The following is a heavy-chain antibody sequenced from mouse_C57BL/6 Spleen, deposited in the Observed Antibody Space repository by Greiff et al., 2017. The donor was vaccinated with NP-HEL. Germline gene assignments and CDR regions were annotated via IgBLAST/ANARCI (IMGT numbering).Heavy chain of an antibody. J-gene: IGHJ3*01. D-gene: IGHD3-2*02. Sequence: QVHVKQSGPELVKPGASVKISCKASGYTFTDYYINWVKQRPGQGLEWIGWIFPGSGSTYYNEKFKGKATLTVDKSSSTAYMLLSSLTSEDSAVYFCARSVDSSGSAWFAYWGQGTLVTVSA. V-gene: IGHV1-75*01. CDR1: GYTFTDYY. CDR3: ARSVDSSGSAWFAY. CDR2: IFPGSGST.